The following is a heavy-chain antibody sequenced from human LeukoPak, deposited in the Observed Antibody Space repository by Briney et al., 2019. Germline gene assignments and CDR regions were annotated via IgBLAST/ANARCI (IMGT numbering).Heavy chain of an antibody. CDR3: ARDPTRRVRGVIPTSDFDY. Sequence: ASVKVSCKASGYTFTSYYMHWVRQAPGQGLEWMGIINPSGGSTGYAQKFQGRVTMTRDTSTSTVYMELSSLRSEDTAVYYCARDPTRRVRGVIPTSDFDYWGQGTLVTVSS. J-gene: IGHJ4*02. V-gene: IGHV1-46*01. CDR1: GYTFTSYY. CDR2: INPSGGST. D-gene: IGHD3-10*01.